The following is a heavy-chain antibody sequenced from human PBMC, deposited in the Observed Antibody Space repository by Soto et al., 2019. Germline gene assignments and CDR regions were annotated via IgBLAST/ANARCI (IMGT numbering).Heavy chain of an antibody. Sequence: EVQLVESGGGLVQPGGSLRLSCVASGFTLSGYAMNWVRQAPGKGLEWVSYISSSSSNIQYAGSVKGRFTISRDNAKNSLHLQINSLRDEDTAVYYCARECRLGSRYCRWFDPWGQGTLVTVSS. D-gene: IGHD2-2*01. CDR3: ARECRLGSRYCRWFDP. V-gene: IGHV3-48*02. CDR1: GFTLSGYA. CDR2: ISSSSSNI. J-gene: IGHJ5*02.